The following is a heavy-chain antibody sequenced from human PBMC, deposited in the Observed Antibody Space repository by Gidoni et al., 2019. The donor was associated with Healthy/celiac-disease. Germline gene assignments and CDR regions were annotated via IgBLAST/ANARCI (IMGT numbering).Heavy chain of an antibody. V-gene: IGHV3-15*01. J-gene: IGHJ6*02. CDR2: QKSKTDRGTT. Sequence: VHLVESGGGLVKPGGSLRLSCASSASTFRNAWLIWFRQVPGKVLEYVGSQKSKTDRGTTDYAAPVKGRFTISRDDSKNTLYLQINSLKTEDNAVYYCTTVSAYDSSGYYYYYYGMDVWGQGTTVTVSS. CDR3: TTVSAYDSSGYYYYYYGMDV. CDR1: ASTFRNAW. D-gene: IGHD3-22*01.